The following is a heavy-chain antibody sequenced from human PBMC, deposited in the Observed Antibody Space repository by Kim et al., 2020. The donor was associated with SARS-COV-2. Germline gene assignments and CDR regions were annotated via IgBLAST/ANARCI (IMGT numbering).Heavy chain of an antibody. D-gene: IGHD6-13*01. Sequence: ASVKVSCKASGYTFTSSAMNWVRQAPGQGLEWMGWINTNTGNPTFAQGFTGRFVFSLDTSLSTAYLQISSLKTEDTAVYYCARSRDRTAVSWGQGTLVTVSS. J-gene: IGHJ4*02. CDR2: INTNTGNP. CDR1: GYTFTSSA. CDR3: ARSRDRTAVS. V-gene: IGHV7-4-1*02.